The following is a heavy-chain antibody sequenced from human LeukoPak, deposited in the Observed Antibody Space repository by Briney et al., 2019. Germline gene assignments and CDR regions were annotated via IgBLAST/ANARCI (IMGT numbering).Heavy chain of an antibody. J-gene: IGHJ4*02. CDR1: GGTFSNYA. V-gene: IGHV1-69*13. Sequence: SVKISCKASGGTFSNYAISWVRQAPGQGLDWMGGIIAILGTTKYAQEFQGRVTITADESTSTAYMELSSLTSEDTAVYFCARRRDDSSGYGDFALRYWGQGTLVTVSS. CDR2: IIAILGTT. D-gene: IGHD3-22*01. CDR3: ARRRDDSSGYGDFALRY.